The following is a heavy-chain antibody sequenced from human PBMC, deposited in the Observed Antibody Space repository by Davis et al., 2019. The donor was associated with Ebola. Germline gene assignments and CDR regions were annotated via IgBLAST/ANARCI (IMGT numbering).Heavy chain of an antibody. CDR1: GGSISSGGYS. J-gene: IGHJ6*02. Sequence: SETLSLTCAVSGGSISSGGYSWSWIRQPPGKGLEWIGYIYHSGSTFYNPSLKSRVTISVDTSKNQFSLKVYSVTAADTAVYYCARGEGDYYYGMDVWGQGTTVTVSS. CDR3: ARGEGDYYYGMDV. D-gene: IGHD3-16*01. V-gene: IGHV4-30-2*01. CDR2: IYHSGST.